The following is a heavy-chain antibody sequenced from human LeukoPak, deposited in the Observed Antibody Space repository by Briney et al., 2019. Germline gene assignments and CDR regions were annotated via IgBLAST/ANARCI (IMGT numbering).Heavy chain of an antibody. D-gene: IGHD3-22*01. CDR2: ISYDGSNK. J-gene: IGHJ4*02. CDR3: ARDRAAYYYDSSGYRF. Sequence: PGGSLRLSCAASGFTFSSYAMHWVRQAPGNGLEWVAVISYDGSNKYYADSVKGRFTISRDNSKNTLYLQMNSLRAEDTAVYYCARDRAAYYYDSSGYRFWGQGTLVTVSS. V-gene: IGHV3-30-3*01. CDR1: GFTFSSYA.